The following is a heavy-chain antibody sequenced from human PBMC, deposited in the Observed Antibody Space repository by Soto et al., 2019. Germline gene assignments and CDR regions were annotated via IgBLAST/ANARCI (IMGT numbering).Heavy chain of an antibody. D-gene: IGHD3-10*01. J-gene: IGHJ5*02. CDR3: ARARRPTMVWGVILVGFDP. CDR1: GGSVSSGSYY. CDR2: IYYSGST. V-gene: IGHV4-61*01. Sequence: SETLSLTCTVSGGSVSSGSYYWSWIRQPPGKGLEWIGYIYYSGSTNYNPSLKSRVTISVDTSKNQFSLKLSSVTAADTAVYYCARARRPTMVWGVILVGFDPWGQGTLVTVSS.